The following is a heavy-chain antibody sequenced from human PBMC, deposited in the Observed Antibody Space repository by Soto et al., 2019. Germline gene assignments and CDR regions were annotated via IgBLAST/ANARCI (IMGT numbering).Heavy chain of an antibody. Sequence: EVQLLESGGGLVQPGGSLRLSCVGSGLTFINYAMNWVRQTPGKGLEWVSTISGGGDRTFDADTVKGRFTISRDNSKNTVNLKMNSLRADDTAVYYCARKVLGSTSRPDWWYFDLWGRGTLVTVSS. D-gene: IGHD2-2*01. CDR3: ARKVLGSTSRPDWWYFDL. CDR2: ISGGGDRT. CDR1: GLTFINYA. V-gene: IGHV3-23*01. J-gene: IGHJ2*01.